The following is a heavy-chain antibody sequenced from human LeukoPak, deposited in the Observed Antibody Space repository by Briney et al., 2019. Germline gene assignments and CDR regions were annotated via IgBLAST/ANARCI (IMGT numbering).Heavy chain of an antibody. CDR2: ISGSGGST. CDR1: GFTFSSYA. D-gene: IGHD3-9*01. V-gene: IGHV3-23*01. J-gene: IGHJ4*02. Sequence: GRSLRLSCAASGFTFSSYAMSWVRQAPGKGLEWVSAISGSGGSTYYADSVKGRFTISRGNSKNTLYLQMNSLRAEDTAVYYCARPIVSIPYFDYWGQGTLVTVSS. CDR3: ARPIVSIPYFDY.